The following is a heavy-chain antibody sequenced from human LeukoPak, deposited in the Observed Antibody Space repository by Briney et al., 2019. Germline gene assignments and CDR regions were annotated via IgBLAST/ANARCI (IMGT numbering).Heavy chain of an antibody. J-gene: IGHJ4*02. CDR3: ANPPTVTSFHY. D-gene: IGHD4-11*01. CDR1: GFTVSSNY. V-gene: IGHV3-53*01. Sequence: PGGSLRLSCAASGFTVSSNYMSWVRQAPEKGLEWVSVIYSGGSTYYADSVKGRFTISRDNSKNTLYLQMNSLRAEDTAIYYCANPPTVTSFHYWGQGTLVTVSS. CDR2: IYSGGST.